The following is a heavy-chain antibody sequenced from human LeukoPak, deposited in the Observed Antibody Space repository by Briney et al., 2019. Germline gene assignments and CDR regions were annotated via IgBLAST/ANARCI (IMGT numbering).Heavy chain of an antibody. Sequence: ASVKVSCKASGYTFIKYGISWVRQAPGQGLDWMGLISTYKGDTHYAQKFQGRVTMNRDTSTSTVYMELSSLRSEDTAVYYCARKVAAPNKGFDYWGQGTLVTVSS. CDR1: GYTFIKYG. D-gene: IGHD6-6*01. V-gene: IGHV1-18*01. J-gene: IGHJ4*02. CDR3: ARKVAAPNKGFDY. CDR2: ISTYKGDT.